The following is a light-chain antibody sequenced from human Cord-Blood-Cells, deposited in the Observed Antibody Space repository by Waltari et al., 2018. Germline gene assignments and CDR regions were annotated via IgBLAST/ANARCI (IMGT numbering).Light chain of an antibody. J-gene: IGLJ2*01. Sequence: SYELTQPPSVSVSPGQTARITCPGDALPTQYAYWYQQKPGHAPVLGIYKDSERPSGIPERFSGSSSGTTVTLTSSGVQAEDEADYYCQSADSSGTLVFGGGTKLTVL. CDR2: KDS. CDR1: ALPTQY. V-gene: IGLV3-25*03. CDR3: QSADSSGTLV.